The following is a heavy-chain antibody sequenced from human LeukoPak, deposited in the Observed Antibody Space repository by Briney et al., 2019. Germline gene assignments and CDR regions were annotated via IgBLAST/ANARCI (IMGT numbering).Heavy chain of an antibody. CDR3: ARVNVLLWFGESSNTYYFDY. V-gene: IGHV3-21*01. CDR1: AFTFSSYS. Sequence: GGSLRLSCAASAFTFSSYSMNWVRQAPGKGLEWVSSISSSSSYIYYADSVKGRFTISRDNAKNSLYLQMNSLRAEDTAVYYCARVNVLLWFGESSNTYYFDYWGQGTLVTVSS. J-gene: IGHJ4*02. CDR2: ISSSSSYI. D-gene: IGHD3-10*01.